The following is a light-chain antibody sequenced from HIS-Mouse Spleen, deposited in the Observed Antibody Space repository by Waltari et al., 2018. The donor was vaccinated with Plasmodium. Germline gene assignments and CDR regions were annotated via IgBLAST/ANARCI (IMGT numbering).Light chain of an antibody. CDR1: QDISND. J-gene: IGKJ2*01. Sequence: DIQMTQSPSSLPEPVGDSVTTTCQGGQDISNDLNWYQQKPGKAPKLLIYDASNLETGVPSRFSGSGSGTDFTFTISSLQPEDIATYYCQQYDNLPYTFGQGTKLEIK. V-gene: IGKV1-33*01. CDR3: QQYDNLPYT. CDR2: DAS.